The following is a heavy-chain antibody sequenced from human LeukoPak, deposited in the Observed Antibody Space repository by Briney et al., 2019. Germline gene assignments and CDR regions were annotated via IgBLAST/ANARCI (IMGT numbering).Heavy chain of an antibody. J-gene: IGHJ6*04. V-gene: IGHV3-23*01. Sequence: GGSLRLSCAASGFTFSSYAMSWVRQAPGKGLEWVSAISGSGGSTYYADSVKGRFTISRDNSKNMLYLQMNSLRAEDTAVYYCAKEWFGELFYYYYCMDVWGKGTTVTVSS. CDR3: AKEWFGELFYYYYCMDV. CDR2: ISGSGGST. CDR1: GFTFSSYA. D-gene: IGHD3-10*01.